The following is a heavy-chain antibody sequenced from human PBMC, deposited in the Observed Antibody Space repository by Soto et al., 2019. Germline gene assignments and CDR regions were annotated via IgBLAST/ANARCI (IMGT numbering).Heavy chain of an antibody. D-gene: IGHD5-12*01. CDR1: GFAFRASG. CDR2: IWNDGRKQ. J-gene: IGHJ4*02. Sequence: PGGSLRLSYPSSGFAFRASGMHWVRQAPGKGLEWVALIWNDGRKQSYADSVKGRFTLSRDNSKNTLLLEMNSLSAEDTAVYYCAKDARPDGFWDFDYWGQGT. V-gene: IGHV3-33*06. CDR3: AKDARPDGFWDFDY.